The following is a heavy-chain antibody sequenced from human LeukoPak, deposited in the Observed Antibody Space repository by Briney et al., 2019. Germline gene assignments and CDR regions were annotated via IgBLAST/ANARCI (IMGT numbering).Heavy chain of an antibody. CDR2: ISSSSSYI. CDR3: AREQQLDYYFDY. CDR1: GFTFRSYS. V-gene: IGHV3-21*01. Sequence: GGSLRLFCAASGFTFRSYSMNWVRQAPGKGLEWVSSISSSSSYIYYADSVKGRFTNSRDNAKNSLYLQMNSLRAEDTAVYYCAREQQLDYYFDYWGQGTLVTVSS. J-gene: IGHJ4*02. D-gene: IGHD6-13*01.